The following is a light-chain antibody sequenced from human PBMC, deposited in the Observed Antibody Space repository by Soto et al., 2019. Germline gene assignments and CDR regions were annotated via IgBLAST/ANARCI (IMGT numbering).Light chain of an antibody. CDR3: QQYGSSGT. Sequence: TQYPATVSFSPGERATLSCRASQSVSTYLAWYQQRLGQAPRLLIYDASNRATGIPDRFSGSGSGTDFTLTISRLEPEDFAVYYCQQYGSSGTFGQGTKVDIK. J-gene: IGKJ1*01. V-gene: IGKV3-20*01. CDR2: DAS. CDR1: QSVSTY.